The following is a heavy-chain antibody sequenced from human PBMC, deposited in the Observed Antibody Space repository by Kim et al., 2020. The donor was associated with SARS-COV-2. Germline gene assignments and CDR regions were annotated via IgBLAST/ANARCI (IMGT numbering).Heavy chain of an antibody. CDR3: ARVSVYNFSFDP. CDR2: ISPYSGNT. Sequence: ASVKVSCKTFGYNFIDSDITWVRQAPGQGLEWMGWISPYSGNTNYAQKFQGRVTMTADTSASTAYMELRSLRSDDTAVYFCARVSVYNFSFDPWGQGTMV. D-gene: IGHD1-1*01. CDR1: GYNFIDSD. V-gene: IGHV1-18*01. J-gene: IGHJ5*02.